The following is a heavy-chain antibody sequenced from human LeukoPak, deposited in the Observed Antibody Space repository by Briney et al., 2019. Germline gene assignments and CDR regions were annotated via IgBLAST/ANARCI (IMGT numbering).Heavy chain of an antibody. V-gene: IGHV3-30*02. Sequence: GGSLRLSCAASGFTFSSYGMHWVRQAPGKGLEWVAFIRCDGSNKYYADSVKGRFTISRDNSKSTLYLQMNSLRAEDTAVYYCAKVGRRLWSLPDYYYMDVWGKGTTVTVSS. CDR2: IRCDGSNK. CDR3: AKVGRRLWSLPDYYYMDV. J-gene: IGHJ6*03. D-gene: IGHD5-18*01. CDR1: GFTFSSYG.